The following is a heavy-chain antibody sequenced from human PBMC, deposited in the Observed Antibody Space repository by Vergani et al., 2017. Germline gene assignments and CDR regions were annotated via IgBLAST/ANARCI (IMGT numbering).Heavy chain of an antibody. J-gene: IGHJ4*02. CDR2: IYYSGST. Sequence: QVQLQESGPGLVKPSETLSLTCTVSGGSISSYYWSWIRQPPGKGLEWIGYIYYSGSTYYNPSLKSRVTISVDTSKNQFSLKLSSVTAADTAVYYCARGQDYSIGWAPPTIDYWGQGTLVTVSS. V-gene: IGHV4-59*12. CDR3: ARGQDYSIGWAPPTIDY. CDR1: GGSISSYY. D-gene: IGHD4-11*01.